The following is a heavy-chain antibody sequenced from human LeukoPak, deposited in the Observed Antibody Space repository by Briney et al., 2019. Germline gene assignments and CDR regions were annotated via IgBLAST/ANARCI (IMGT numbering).Heavy chain of an antibody. J-gene: IGHJ4*02. CDR1: GFTFSSYS. CDR2: ISSSSSYI. Sequence: GALRLSCAASGFTFSSYSMNWVRQAPGKGLEWVSSISSSSSYIYYADSVKGRFTISRDNAKNSLYLQMNSLRAEDTAVYYCAREMATVTTGSFDYWGQGTLVTVSS. CDR3: AREMATVTTGSFDY. D-gene: IGHD4-17*01. V-gene: IGHV3-21*01.